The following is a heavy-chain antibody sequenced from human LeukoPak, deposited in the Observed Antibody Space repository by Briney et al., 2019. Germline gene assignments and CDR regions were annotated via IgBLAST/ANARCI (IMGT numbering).Heavy chain of an antibody. CDR1: GGSISSYY. J-gene: IGHJ1*01. Sequence: SETLSLTCTVSGGSISSYYWSWIRQPPGKGLEWIGYIYYSGSTNYNPSLKSRVTISVDTSKNQFSLKLSSVTAADTAVYYCARDVSWDESFQRWGQGTLVTVSS. CDR3: ARDVSWDESFQR. CDR2: IYYSGST. D-gene: IGHD1-26*01. V-gene: IGHV4-59*12.